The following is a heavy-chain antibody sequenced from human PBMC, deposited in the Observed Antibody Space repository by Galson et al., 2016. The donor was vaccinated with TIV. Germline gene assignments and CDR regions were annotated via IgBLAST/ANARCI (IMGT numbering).Heavy chain of an antibody. J-gene: IGHJ4*02. CDR3: SRRVHLDY. V-gene: IGHV3-49*04. CDR1: GFTFGDYG. CDR2: IRTRGYGEST. Sequence: SLRLSCAASGFTFGDYGMSWVRQAPGKGLEWIGFIRTRGYGESTEYAASVKGRLTMSRDDSKSIAYLQMNSLKTEDTAVYYCSRRVHLDYWGPGTLVTVSS.